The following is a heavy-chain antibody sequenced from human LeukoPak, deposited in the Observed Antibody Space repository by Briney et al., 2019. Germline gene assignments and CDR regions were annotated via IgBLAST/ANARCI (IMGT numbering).Heavy chain of an antibody. CDR3: ARELSGWFDP. CDR2: INHSGST. Sequence: SETLSLTCAVSGGSFSGYYWSWIRQPPGKGLEWIGEINHSGSTNYNPSLKSRVTISVDTSKNQFSLKLSSVTAADTAVYYCARELSGWFDPWGQGTLGTVSS. CDR1: GGSFSGYY. J-gene: IGHJ5*02. D-gene: IGHD3-16*02. V-gene: IGHV4-34*01.